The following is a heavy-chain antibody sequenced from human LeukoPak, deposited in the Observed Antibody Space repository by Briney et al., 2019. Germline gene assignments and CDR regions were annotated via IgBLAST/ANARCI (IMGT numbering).Heavy chain of an antibody. Sequence: PGASVKVSCKASGYTFTGYYMHWVRQAPGQGLEWMGWINPNSGGTNYAQKFQGRVTMTRDTSISTAYMELSRLRSDDTAVYYCARGRRYCSSTSCCTELKNNWFDPWGQGTLVTVSS. V-gene: IGHV1-2*02. J-gene: IGHJ5*02. CDR1: GYTFTGYY. CDR2: INPNSGGT. CDR3: ARGRRYCSSTSCCTELKNNWFDP. D-gene: IGHD2-2*02.